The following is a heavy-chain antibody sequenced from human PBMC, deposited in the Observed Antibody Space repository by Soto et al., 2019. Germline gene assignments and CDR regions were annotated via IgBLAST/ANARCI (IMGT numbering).Heavy chain of an antibody. J-gene: IGHJ4*02. CDR1: GDSVSSNSAA. CDR2: TYYRSKWYN. V-gene: IGHV6-1*01. D-gene: IGHD3-10*01. CDR3: AREGAPTSKIWFGESNYYFDY. Sequence: QSQTLSLTCAISGDSVSSNSAAWNWIRQSPSRGLEWLGRTYYRSKWYNDYAVSVKSRITINPDTSKNQFSLQLNSVTPEDTAVYYCAREGAPTSKIWFGESNYYFDYWGQGTLVTVSS.